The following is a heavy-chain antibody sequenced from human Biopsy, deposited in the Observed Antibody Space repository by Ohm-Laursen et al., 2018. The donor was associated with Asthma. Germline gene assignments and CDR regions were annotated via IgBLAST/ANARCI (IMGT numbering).Heavy chain of an antibody. V-gene: IGHV2-5*01. CDR1: GFSFSTYGVG. D-gene: IGHD6-6*01. Sequence: TQTLMLTFTFSGFSFSTYGVGVGWIRQSPGKALEWLALINWNDNKRYSPSLKSRLTITKDTSKNQVVLTMANMDPVDTATYYCAHQYSSLRGWAFDPWGQGTLVTVSS. CDR2: INWNDNK. J-gene: IGHJ5*02. CDR3: AHQYSSLRGWAFDP.